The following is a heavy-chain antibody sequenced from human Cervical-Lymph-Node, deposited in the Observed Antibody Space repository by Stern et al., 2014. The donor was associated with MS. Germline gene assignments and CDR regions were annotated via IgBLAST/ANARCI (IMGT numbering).Heavy chain of an antibody. CDR2: IYSTGNS. J-gene: IGHJ6*02. CDR1: GGSIGIGTYY. V-gene: IGHV4-31*11. Sequence: QVQLQESGPGLVKPSETLSLTCAVSGGSIGIGTYYWSWIRQLPGKGLEWIGYIYSTGNSYYNPSLKSRLTISMDTSQNQISLKLRSATAADTAVYFCARGPLEGVGWTTCFYAMDVWGQGTTVTVSS. D-gene: IGHD3-3*01. CDR3: ARGPLEGVGWTTCFYAMDV.